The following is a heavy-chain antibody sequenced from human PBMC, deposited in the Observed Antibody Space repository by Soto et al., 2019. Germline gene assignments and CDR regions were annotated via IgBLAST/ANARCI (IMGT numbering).Heavy chain of an antibody. D-gene: IGHD3-10*01. Sequence: EMQLVDSGGGLVHPGDSLRLSCAASGFTFSIYWMAWVRQAPGKGLEWVANIKEDGSEYTYADSVRGRFTISRDNAKNSLYLQMNSLRVEDTAVYYCVRETHYYAAWGQGTLVTVSS. CDR1: GFTFSIYW. J-gene: IGHJ4*02. CDR2: IKEDGSEY. CDR3: VRETHYYAA. V-gene: IGHV3-7*04.